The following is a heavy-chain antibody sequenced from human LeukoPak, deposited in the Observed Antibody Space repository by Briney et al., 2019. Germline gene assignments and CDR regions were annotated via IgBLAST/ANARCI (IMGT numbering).Heavy chain of an antibody. J-gene: IGHJ4*02. CDR2: ISAYNGNT. Sequence: ASVKVSCKASGYTFTSYGISWVRQAPGQGLEWMGWISAYNGNTNYAQELQGRVTMTTDTSTSTAYMELRSLRSDDTAVYYCARLYYDSSGYCVDYWGQGTLVTVSS. V-gene: IGHV1-18*01. D-gene: IGHD3-22*01. CDR3: ARLYYDSSGYCVDY. CDR1: GYTFTSYG.